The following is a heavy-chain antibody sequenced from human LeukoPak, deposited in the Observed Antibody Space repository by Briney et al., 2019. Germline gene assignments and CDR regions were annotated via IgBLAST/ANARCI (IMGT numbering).Heavy chain of an antibody. V-gene: IGHV3-23*01. CDR2: ISDSGSST. D-gene: IGHD2-15*01. CDR1: GFTFSSYA. J-gene: IGHJ6*02. CDR3: ARDLHYWVAMDV. Sequence: GGSLRLSCAASGFTFSSYAVNWVRQAPGKGLEWVSVISDSGSSTYYADSVKGRFAISRDTSKTTLYLQMNSLRAEDTALYYCARDLHYWVAMDVWGQGTTVTVSS.